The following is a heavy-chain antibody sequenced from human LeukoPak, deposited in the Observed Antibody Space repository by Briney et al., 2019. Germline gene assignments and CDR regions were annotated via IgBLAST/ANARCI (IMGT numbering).Heavy chain of an antibody. V-gene: IGHV3-11*01. CDR3: AKDIAQSIEANAIDY. J-gene: IGHJ4*02. D-gene: IGHD6-6*01. CDR1: GFTFSDYY. CDR2: ISSSGSTI. Sequence: GGSLRLSCAASGFTFSDYYMSWIRQAPGKGLEWVSYISSSGSTIYYADSVKGRFTISRDNAKNSLYLQMNSLRTEDMALYYCAKDIAQSIEANAIDYWGQGTLVTVSS.